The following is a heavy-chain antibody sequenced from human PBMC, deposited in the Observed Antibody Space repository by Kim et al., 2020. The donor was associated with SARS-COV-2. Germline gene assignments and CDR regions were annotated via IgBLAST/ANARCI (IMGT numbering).Heavy chain of an antibody. CDR3: ARDRGSVVWFGHDAFDI. J-gene: IGHJ3*02. CDR1: GFTFSSYG. CDR2: IWYDGSNK. D-gene: IGHD3-10*01. Sequence: GGSLRLSCAASGFTFSSYGMHWVRQAPGKGLEWVAVIWYDGSNKYYADSVKGRFTISRDNSKNTLYLQMNSLRAEDTAVYYCARDRGSVVWFGHDAFDIWGQGTMVTVSS. V-gene: IGHV3-33*01.